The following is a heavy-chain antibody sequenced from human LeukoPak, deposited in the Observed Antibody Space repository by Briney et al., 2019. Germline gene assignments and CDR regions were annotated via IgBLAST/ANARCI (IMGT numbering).Heavy chain of an antibody. V-gene: IGHV3-30-3*01. D-gene: IGHD6-19*01. J-gene: IGHJ4*02. Sequence: GRSLRLSCATSGFSFSNYAIHWVRQAPGKGLEWVAVISHDGSNKNYADSVKGRFTISRDNSKNTLSLQMNTLRLEDTAVYYCASGAVAGTDFDYWGQGTLVTVSS. CDR3: ASGAVAGTDFDY. CDR2: ISHDGSNK. CDR1: GFSFSNYA.